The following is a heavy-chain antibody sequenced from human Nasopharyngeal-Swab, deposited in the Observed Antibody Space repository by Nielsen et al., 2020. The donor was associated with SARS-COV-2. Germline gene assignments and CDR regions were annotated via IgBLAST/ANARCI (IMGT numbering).Heavy chain of an antibody. CDR2: IGTAGDP. V-gene: IGHV3-13*05. CDR1: GFTFSSYD. J-gene: IGHJ3*02. D-gene: IGHD6-19*01. CDR3: ARARSVAGTGDDAFDI. Sequence: GESLKISCAASGFTFSSYDMHWVRQATGKGLEWVSAIGTAGDPYYPGSVKGRFTISRENAKNSLYLQMNSLRAGDTAVSYCARARSVAGTGDDAFDIWGQGTMVTVSS.